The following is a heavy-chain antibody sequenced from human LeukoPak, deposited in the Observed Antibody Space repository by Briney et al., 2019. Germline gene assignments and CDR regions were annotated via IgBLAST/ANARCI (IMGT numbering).Heavy chain of an antibody. CDR3: ARLRRAAAATFVHFDY. CDR2: IYYSGST. Sequence: PSETLSLTCTVCGGSISSSSYYWGWIRQPPGKGREWIGRIYYSGSTCYNPSLKSRVPISVDTTKTQSSLKLNSVTAADTAVYYCARLRRAAAATFVHFDYWGQGTLVTVSS. D-gene: IGHD6-13*01. V-gene: IGHV4-39*01. CDR1: GGSISSSSYY. J-gene: IGHJ4*02.